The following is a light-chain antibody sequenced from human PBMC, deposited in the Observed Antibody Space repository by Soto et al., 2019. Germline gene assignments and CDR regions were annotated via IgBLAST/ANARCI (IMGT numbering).Light chain of an antibody. J-gene: IGLJ1*01. V-gene: IGLV2-14*01. CDR2: EVT. Sequence: QSALTQPASVSGSPGQSITIPCTGTSADVGNYNAVSWYQQHPGEAPKLIIYEVTNRPSGVSDRFSGSKSGNTASLTISGLQAEDEADYYCCSWTTSRPYVFAPGTKVTVL. CDR3: CSWTTSRPYV. CDR1: SADVGNYNA.